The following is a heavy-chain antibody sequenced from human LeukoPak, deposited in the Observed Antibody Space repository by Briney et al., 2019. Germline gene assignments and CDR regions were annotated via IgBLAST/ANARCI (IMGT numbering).Heavy chain of an antibody. CDR3: ARARSRITIFGVVSKYGMDV. Sequence: ASVKVSCKASGYTFTSFDINWVRQATGQGLEWMGWMNPNSGNTGYAQKFQGRVTMTRNTSISTAYMELSSLRSEDTAVYYCARARSRITIFGVVSKYGMDVWGQGTTVTVSS. D-gene: IGHD3-3*01. V-gene: IGHV1-8*01. CDR2: MNPNSGNT. J-gene: IGHJ6*02. CDR1: GYTFTSFD.